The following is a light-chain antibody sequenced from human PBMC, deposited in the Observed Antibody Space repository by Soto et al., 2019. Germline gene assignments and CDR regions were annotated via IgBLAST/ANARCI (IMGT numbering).Light chain of an antibody. V-gene: IGKV3-11*01. CDR3: QQRSNWPIT. J-gene: IGKJ5*01. CDR1: QSVSSY. CDR2: DAS. Sequence: EIVLTQSPATLSSSVGERATLSCRASQSVSSYLAWYQQKPGQAPRLLIYDASSRATGIPARFSGSGSGTDFTLTISSLEPEDFAVYYCQQRSNWPITFGQGTRLEIK.